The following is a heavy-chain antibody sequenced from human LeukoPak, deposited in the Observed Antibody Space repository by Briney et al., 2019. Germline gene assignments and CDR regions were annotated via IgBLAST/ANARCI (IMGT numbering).Heavy chain of an antibody. CDR1: GFTVSSNY. CDR2: IYSGGST. Sequence: PGGSLRLSCAASGFTVSSNYMSWVRQAPGKGLEWVSVIYSGGSTYYADSVKGRFTISRDNSKNTLYLQMNSLRAEDTAVYYCARATDPYYYGSGSYSGFDPWGQGTLVTVSS. J-gene: IGHJ5*02. V-gene: IGHV3-66*01. CDR3: ARATDPYYYGSGSYSGFDP. D-gene: IGHD3-10*01.